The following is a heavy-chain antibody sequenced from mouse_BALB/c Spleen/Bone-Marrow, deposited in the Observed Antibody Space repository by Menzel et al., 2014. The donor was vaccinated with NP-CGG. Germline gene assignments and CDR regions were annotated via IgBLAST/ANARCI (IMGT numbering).Heavy chain of an antibody. J-gene: IGHJ4*01. D-gene: IGHD1-1*01. CDR3: ARDRYYGYAMDN. CDR2: INSNGGST. CDR1: RFTFSSYG. Sequence: EVQLQQSGGGLVQPGGSLKLSCAASRFTFSSYGMSWVRQTPDKRLELVATINSNGGSTYYPDSVKGRFTTSRDNAKNTLFLQMSSLKSEDTAMYYCARDRYYGYAMDNWGQGTSDTVSS. V-gene: IGHV5-6-3*01.